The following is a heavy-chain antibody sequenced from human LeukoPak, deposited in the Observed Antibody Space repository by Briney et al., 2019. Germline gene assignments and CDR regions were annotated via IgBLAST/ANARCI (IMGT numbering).Heavy chain of an antibody. CDR1: GYTFTGYY. V-gene: IGHV1-2*02. J-gene: IGHJ4*02. CDR3: ARGSFMITFGGVMGEY. CDR2: INPNSGGT. D-gene: IGHD3-16*01. Sequence: ASVKVSCKASGYTFTGYYMHWVRQAPGQGLEWMGWINPNSGGTNYAQKFQGRVTMTRDTSISTAYMELSRLRSDDTAVYYCARGSFMITFGGVMGEYWGQGTLVTVSS.